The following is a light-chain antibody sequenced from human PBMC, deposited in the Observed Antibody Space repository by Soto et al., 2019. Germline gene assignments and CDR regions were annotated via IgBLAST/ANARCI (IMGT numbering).Light chain of an antibody. V-gene: IGKV3-15*01. Sequence: EIVLTQSPATLSLSPGERATLSCRASQSVSSYLAWYQHTPGQAPRLLISGATARAPGIPARFSGSGSGTEFTLTISSLQSEDFAVYFCQQYNIWPYTFGQGTKVDIK. CDR2: GAT. CDR3: QQYNIWPYT. CDR1: QSVSSY. J-gene: IGKJ2*01.